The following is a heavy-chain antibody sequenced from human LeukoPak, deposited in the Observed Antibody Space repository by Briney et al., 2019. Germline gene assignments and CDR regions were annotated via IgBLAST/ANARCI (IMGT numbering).Heavy chain of an antibody. V-gene: IGHV1-2*02. Sequence: SLKVSCKGSGYTFTGYYIHCVRQAPAQVLVCIRWINPNSGGTDYAQKFQGRVNMTRDTSISTAYMALSRLRSEDTAVYYCARVSQAYSNSVYGYWGQGTLVTVSS. J-gene: IGHJ4*02. D-gene: IGHD4-11*01. CDR1: GYTFTGYY. CDR3: ARVSQAYSNSVYGY. CDR2: INPNSGGT.